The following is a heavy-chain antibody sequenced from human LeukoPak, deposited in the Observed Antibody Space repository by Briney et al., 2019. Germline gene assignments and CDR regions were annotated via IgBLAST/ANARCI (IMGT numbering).Heavy chain of an antibody. CDR2: LYDSGST. CDR1: GVSISTYY. D-gene: IGHD6-13*01. V-gene: IGHV4-59*08. J-gene: IGHJ4*02. CDR3: AKHGGSWTFDY. Sequence: TSETLSLTCTVSGVSISTYYWSWIRQPPGKGVEWIGYLYDSGSTNYNPPLKSRVIISVDTSKNQFSLKLSSVTAADTAMYYCAKHGGSWTFDYWGQGTLVTVSS.